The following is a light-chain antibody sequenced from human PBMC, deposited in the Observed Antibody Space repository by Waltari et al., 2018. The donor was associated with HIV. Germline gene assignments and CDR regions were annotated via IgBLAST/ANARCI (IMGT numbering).Light chain of an antibody. CDR1: QAVANK. CDR2: DAS. V-gene: IGKV1-39*01. CDR3: QQYSNWPRT. J-gene: IGKJ1*01. Sequence: DIQMTQSPSSLSASVGDRVSITCRASQAVANKVIWFQQKPGKAPKLLIYDASRLPSGVPSRFSGSGSGTDFTLSINDVQPDDFAVYYCQQYSNWPRTFGQGTKVEIK.